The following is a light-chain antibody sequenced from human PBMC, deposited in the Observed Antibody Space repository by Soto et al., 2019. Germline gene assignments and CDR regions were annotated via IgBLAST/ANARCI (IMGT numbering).Light chain of an antibody. CDR1: QSVSDY. J-gene: IGKJ2*01. CDR3: QQRYHWPPYT. Sequence: EIVLTQSPTTLSLSPGERATLSCRASQSVSDYLAWYQQKPGQAPRLLIYDASNRATGIPVRFSGSGSGTDFTLTISSLEPEDSAVYYCQQRYHWPPYTFGQGTKLEIK. V-gene: IGKV3-11*01. CDR2: DAS.